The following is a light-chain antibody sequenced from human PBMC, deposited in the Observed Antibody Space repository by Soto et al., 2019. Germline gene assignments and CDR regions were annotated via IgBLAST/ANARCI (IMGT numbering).Light chain of an antibody. Sequence: DIQMTQSPSSLSASVGDRVTITCRASQSISSYLNWYQQKPGKAPKVLIYKASSLQSGVPSRFSGSGSGTEFTLTISSLQPEDFATYYCQQTNSFPITFGQGTRLEIK. CDR1: QSISSY. J-gene: IGKJ5*01. CDR2: KAS. V-gene: IGKV1-39*01. CDR3: QQTNSFPIT.